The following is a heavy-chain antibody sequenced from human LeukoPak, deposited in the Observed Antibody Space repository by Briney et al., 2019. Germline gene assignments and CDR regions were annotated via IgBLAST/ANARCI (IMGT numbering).Heavy chain of an antibody. CDR2: IKEDGSEK. J-gene: IGHJ4*02. Sequence: PGGSLRLSCAASGFTFSRYWMSWVRQAPGKGLEWVANIKEDGSEKYYVESVKGRCTISRDNAKKSLYLQMNSLRAEDTPVYYCASRMRDWNDGLDYWGQGTLVTVSS. V-gene: IGHV3-7*01. CDR1: GFTFSRYW. CDR3: ASRMRDWNDGLDY. D-gene: IGHD1-1*01.